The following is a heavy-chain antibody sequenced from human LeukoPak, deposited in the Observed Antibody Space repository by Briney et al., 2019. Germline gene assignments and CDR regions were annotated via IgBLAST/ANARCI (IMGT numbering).Heavy chain of an antibody. V-gene: IGHV4-59*01. CDR3: ARDMGWQQFDR. CDR2: IYYSGST. CDR1: GGSISSYY. Sequence: SETLSLTCTVSGGSISSYYWSWIRQPPGKELEWIGYIYYSGSTNYNPSLKSRVTISVDTSKNQFSLKLSSVTAADTAVYYCARDMGWQQFDRWGQGTLVTVSS. J-gene: IGHJ4*02. D-gene: IGHD5-24*01.